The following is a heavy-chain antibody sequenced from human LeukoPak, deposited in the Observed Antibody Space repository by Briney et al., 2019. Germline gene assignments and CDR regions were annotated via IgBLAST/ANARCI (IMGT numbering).Heavy chain of an antibody. J-gene: IGHJ3*02. Sequence: GGSLRLSCAASGFTFDDYAMHWVRQAPGKGLEWVSLISGDGGSTYYADSVKGRFTISRDNSKNSLYLQMNSLRTEDTALNYCAKDPGEGNGAFDIWGQGTMVTVSS. CDR1: GFTFDDYA. V-gene: IGHV3-43*02. CDR2: ISGDGGST. D-gene: IGHD2-21*01. CDR3: AKDPGEGNGAFDI.